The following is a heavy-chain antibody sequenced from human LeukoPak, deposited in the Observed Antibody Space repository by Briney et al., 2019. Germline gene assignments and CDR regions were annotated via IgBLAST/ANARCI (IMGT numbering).Heavy chain of an antibody. Sequence: GGSLRLSCAASGFTFSSYSMNWVRQAPGKGLEWVSSISSSSSYIYYADSVKGRFTISRDNAKNSLYLQMNSLRAEDTAVYYCTVYGDYPHNYYYYGMDVWGQGTTVTVSS. V-gene: IGHV3-21*01. CDR1: GFTFSSYS. CDR3: TVYGDYPHNYYYYGMDV. CDR2: ISSSSSYI. D-gene: IGHD4-17*01. J-gene: IGHJ6*02.